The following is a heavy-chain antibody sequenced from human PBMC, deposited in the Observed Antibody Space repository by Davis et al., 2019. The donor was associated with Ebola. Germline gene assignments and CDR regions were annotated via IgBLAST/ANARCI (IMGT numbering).Heavy chain of an antibody. CDR3: ARRDYDYYYMDV. CDR1: GGSISSYY. CDR2: IYYSGST. Sequence: PSETLSLTCTVSGGSISSYYWSWIRQPPGKGLEWIGYIYYSGSTNYNPSLKSRVTISVDTSKNQFSLKLSSVTAADTAVYYCARRDYDYYYMDVWGKGTTVTVSS. J-gene: IGHJ6*03. V-gene: IGHV4-59*08.